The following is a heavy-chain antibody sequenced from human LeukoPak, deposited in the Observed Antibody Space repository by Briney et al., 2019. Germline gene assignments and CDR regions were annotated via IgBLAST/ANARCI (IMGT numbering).Heavy chain of an antibody. CDR3: ARAWLRDCSGGSCYYFDY. CDR2: IIPIFGTA. D-gene: IGHD2-15*01. Sequence: GASVKVSCKASGGTFSSYAISWVRQAPGQGLEWMGGIIPIFGTANYAQKFRGRVTITADKSTSTAYMELSSLRSEDTAVYYCARAWLRDCSGGSCYYFDYWGQGTLVTVSS. J-gene: IGHJ4*02. CDR1: GGTFSSYA. V-gene: IGHV1-69*06.